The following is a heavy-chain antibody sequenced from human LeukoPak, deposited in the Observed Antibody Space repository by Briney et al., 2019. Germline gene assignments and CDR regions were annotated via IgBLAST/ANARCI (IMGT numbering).Heavy chain of an antibody. D-gene: IGHD5-18*01. CDR3: ARGTQRGYSPFDY. CDR1: GFTFSSYA. V-gene: IGHV3-30*04. Sequence: GGSLRLSCAASGFTFSSYAMHWVRQAPGKGLEWVAVISYDGSNKYYADSVKGRFTISRDNSKNTLYLQMNSLRAEDTAVYYCARGTQRGYSPFDYWGQGTLVTVSS. J-gene: IGHJ4*02. CDR2: ISYDGSNK.